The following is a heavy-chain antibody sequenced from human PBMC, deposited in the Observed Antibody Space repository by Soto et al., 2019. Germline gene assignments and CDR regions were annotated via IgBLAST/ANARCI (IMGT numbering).Heavy chain of an antibody. CDR3: ASERSAQYVDF. V-gene: IGHV1-69*06. D-gene: IGHD1-26*01. CDR2: IIPTFGTP. CDR1: GGTFSSHG. J-gene: IGHJ4*02. Sequence: QVQLVQSGTVVQRRGSSVKVSCQASGGTFSSHGMAWVRQAPGQGLEWRGGIIPTFGTPTYAPKFQGRVTITADKSTNTAYMELSSLRLEDTGVYYCASERSAQYVDFWGPGTLITVSS.